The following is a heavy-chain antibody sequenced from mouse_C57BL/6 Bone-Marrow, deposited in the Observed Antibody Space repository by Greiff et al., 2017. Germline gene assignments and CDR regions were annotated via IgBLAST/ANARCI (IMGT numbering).Heavy chain of an antibody. Sequence: QVQLQQPGAELVMPGASVKLSCKASGYTFTSYWMHWVKQRPGQGLEWIGEIDPSDSYTNYNQKFKGKSTLTVDKSSSPAYMQLSSLTSEDSAVYYCARRGIYYDYDGFAYWGQGTLVTVSA. CDR2: IDPSDSYT. J-gene: IGHJ3*01. V-gene: IGHV1-69*01. D-gene: IGHD2-4*01. CDR3: ARRGIYYDYDGFAY. CDR1: GYTFTSYW.